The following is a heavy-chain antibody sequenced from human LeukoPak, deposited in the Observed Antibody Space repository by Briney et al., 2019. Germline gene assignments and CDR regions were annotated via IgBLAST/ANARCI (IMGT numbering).Heavy chain of an antibody. J-gene: IGHJ4*02. CDR3: ASHDFWSGYPDY. CDR2: ISSSSSTI. V-gene: IGHV3-48*01. Sequence: PGGSLRLPCAPSGYTFNRYSMNGVRQAPGKGLEGVSYISSSSSTIYYADSVKGRFTIPRDNAKNSLYLQMNSLRAEDTAVYYCASHDFWSGYPDYWGQGTLVTVSS. D-gene: IGHD3-3*01. CDR1: GYTFNRYS.